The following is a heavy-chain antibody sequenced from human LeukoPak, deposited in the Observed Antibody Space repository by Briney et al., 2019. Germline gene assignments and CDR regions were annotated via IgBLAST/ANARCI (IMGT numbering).Heavy chain of an antibody. CDR3: ARMSNRTYYDFWSGYFGDYYFDY. CDR1: GGSISSYY. J-gene: IGHJ4*02. CDR2: IYYSGST. D-gene: IGHD3-3*01. V-gene: IGHV4-59*01. Sequence: PSETLSLTCTVSGGSISSYYWSWIRQPPGKGLEWIWYIYYSGSTNYNPSLKSRVTISVDTSKNQFSLKLSSVTAADTAVYYCARMSNRTYYDFWSGYFGDYYFDYWGQGTLVTVSS.